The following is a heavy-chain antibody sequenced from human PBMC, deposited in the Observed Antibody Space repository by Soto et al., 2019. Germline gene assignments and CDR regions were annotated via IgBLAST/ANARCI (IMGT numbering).Heavy chain of an antibody. CDR2: ISAYNGYT. CDR1: GYRFTSLD. J-gene: IGHJ5*02. V-gene: IGHV1-18*01. CDR3: ALMTSSGWYQVWFDP. Sequence: ASVKVSCKASGYRFTSLDISWVRQAPGQGLEWMGWISAYNGYTNYAQKLQGRVTMTTDTSTNTAYMELRSLRSDDTAVYYCALMTSSGWYQVWFDPWGQGTLVTVSS. D-gene: IGHD6-19*01.